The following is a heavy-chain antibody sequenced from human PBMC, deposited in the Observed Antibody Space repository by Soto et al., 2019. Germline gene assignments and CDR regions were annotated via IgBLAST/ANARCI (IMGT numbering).Heavy chain of an antibody. Sequence: PSETLSLTCTVSGGSISSYYWSWIRQPPGKGLEWIGYIYYSGSTNYNPSLKSRVTISVDTSKNQFSLKLSSVTAADTAVYYCARLLGTYLDYCGQGTLVTVSS. V-gene: IGHV4-59*08. CDR3: ARLLGTYLDY. J-gene: IGHJ4*02. CDR2: IYYSGST. CDR1: GGSISSYY. D-gene: IGHD3-3*02.